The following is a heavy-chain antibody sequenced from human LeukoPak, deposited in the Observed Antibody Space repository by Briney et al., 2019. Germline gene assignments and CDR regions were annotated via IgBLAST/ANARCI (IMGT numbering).Heavy chain of an antibody. CDR2: INQSGST. V-gene: IGHV4-34*01. CDR3: ARGVFGRFDP. J-gene: IGHJ5*02. CDR1: GGFLSGYY. D-gene: IGHD3-10*01. Sequence: SETLSLTCVVYGGFLSGYYWNWIRQPPGKGLEWIGEINQSGSTNYNPSLKSRVTISVDTSKNQFFLNLNSVTAADTATYYCARGVFGRFDPWGQGTQVTVSS.